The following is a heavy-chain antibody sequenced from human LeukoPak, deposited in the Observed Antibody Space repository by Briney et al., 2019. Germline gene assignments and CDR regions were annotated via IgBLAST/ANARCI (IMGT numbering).Heavy chain of an antibody. CDR2: ISYDGSNK. J-gene: IGHJ4*02. D-gene: IGHD6-13*01. Sequence: PGGSLRLSCAASGFTFSSYAMHWVRQAPGKGLEWVAVISYDGSNKYYADSVKGRFTISRDNSKNTLYLQMNSLRAEDTAVYYCARDVAWRQLEYYFDYWGQGTLVTVSS. CDR3: ARDVAWRQLEYYFDY. CDR1: GFTFSSYA. V-gene: IGHV3-30*04.